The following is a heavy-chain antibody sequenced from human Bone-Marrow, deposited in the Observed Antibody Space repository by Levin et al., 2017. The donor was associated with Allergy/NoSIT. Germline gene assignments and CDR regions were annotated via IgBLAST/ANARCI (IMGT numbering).Heavy chain of an antibody. CDR2: VDPNSGGT. Sequence: PVASVKVSCKASGYTFSDYYIHWVRQAPGQGLEWMGWVDPNSGGTNFAQQFTGRVSMTRETSLSTVYMQLSRLTSNDKAVYFCARVGQQWLGSGVWFDPWGQGTVVTVSS. V-gene: IGHV1-2*02. CDR3: ARVGQQWLGSGVWFDP. J-gene: IGHJ5*02. CDR1: GYTFSDYY. D-gene: IGHD6-19*01.